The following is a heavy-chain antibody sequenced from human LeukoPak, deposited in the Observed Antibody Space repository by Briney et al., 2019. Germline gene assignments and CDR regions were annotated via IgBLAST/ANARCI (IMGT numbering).Heavy chain of an antibody. CDR1: GGSISSYY. CDR3: ARRGSSSWTRAFWFDP. J-gene: IGHJ5*02. V-gene: IGHV4-59*08. CDR2: IYYSGST. Sequence: SETLSLTCTVSGGSISSYYWSWTRQPPGKGLEWIGYIYYSGSTNYNPSLKSRVTISVDTSKNQFSLKLSSVTAADTAVYYCARRGSSSWTRAFWFDPWGQGTLVTVSS. D-gene: IGHD6-13*01.